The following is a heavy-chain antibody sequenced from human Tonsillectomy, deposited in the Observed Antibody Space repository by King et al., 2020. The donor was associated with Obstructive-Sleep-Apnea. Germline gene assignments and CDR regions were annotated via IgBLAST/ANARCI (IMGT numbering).Heavy chain of an antibody. CDR1: GFTFSSYA. CDR3: ARNPTGGYSFDY. J-gene: IGHJ4*02. Sequence: QLVQSGGGVVQPGRSLRLSCAASGFTFSSYAMHWVRQAPGKGLEWVAIISYDGSNKYYADSVKGRFTISRDNSKNTLYLQMNSLRGEDTAVYYCARNPTGGYSFDYWGQGTLVTVSS. V-gene: IGHV3-30*04. D-gene: IGHD6-25*01. CDR2: ISYDGSNK.